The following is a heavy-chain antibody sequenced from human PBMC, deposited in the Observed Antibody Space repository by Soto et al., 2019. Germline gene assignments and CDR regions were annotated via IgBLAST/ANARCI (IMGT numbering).Heavy chain of an antibody. D-gene: IGHD2-21*02. CDR2: ISGSGGST. V-gene: IGHV3-23*01. CDR1: GFTFSSYA. CDR3: AKHPAYCGGDCAGPHNWFDP. J-gene: IGHJ5*02. Sequence: GGSLRLSCAASGFTFSSYAMSWVRQAPGKGLEWVSAISGSGGSTYYADSVKGRFTISRDNAKNTLYLQMNSLRAEDTAVYYCAKHPAYCGGDCAGPHNWFDPWGQGTLVTVSS.